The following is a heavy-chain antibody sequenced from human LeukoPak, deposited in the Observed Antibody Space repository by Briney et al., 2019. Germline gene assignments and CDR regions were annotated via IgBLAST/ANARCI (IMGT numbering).Heavy chain of an antibody. CDR3: ARGWGYCSSTSCYQNYYYYMDV. CDR1: GGSFSGYY. J-gene: IGHJ6*03. Sequence: PSETLSLTCAVYGGSFSGYYWSWIRQPPGKGLEWIGEINHSGSTNYNPSLKSRVTISVDTSKNQFSLKLSSVTAADTAVYYCARGWGYCSSTSCYQNYYYYMDVWAKGPRSPSP. D-gene: IGHD2-2*01. V-gene: IGHV4-34*01. CDR2: INHSGST.